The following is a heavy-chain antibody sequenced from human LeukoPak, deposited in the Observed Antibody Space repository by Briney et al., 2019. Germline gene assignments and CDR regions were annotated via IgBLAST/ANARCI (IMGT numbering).Heavy chain of an antibody. CDR3: ARDLGSYGFDY. CDR1: GFTFSSYA. CDR2: ISSSSSYI. V-gene: IGHV3-21*01. J-gene: IGHJ4*02. Sequence: GGSLRLSCAASGFTFSSYAMSWVRQAPGKGLEWVSSISSSSSYIYYADSVKGRFTISRDNAKNSLYLQMNSLRAEDTAVYYCARDLGSYGFDYWGQGTLVTVSS. D-gene: IGHD5-18*01.